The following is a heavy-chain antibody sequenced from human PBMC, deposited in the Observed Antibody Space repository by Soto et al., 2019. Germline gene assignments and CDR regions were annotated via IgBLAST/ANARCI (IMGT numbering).Heavy chain of an antibody. D-gene: IGHD2-21*02. CDR3: ASALTVTASYNWFDH. Sequence: XETLSLTCTVSGDSISSDVYYWGWIRQPPGKGLEWIGSINYSGTTYYNPSLKSRLTISVDTSKNHFSLKLRSVTAADAAVYYCASALTVTASYNWFDHWGQGPPVTVSS. CDR2: INYSGTT. V-gene: IGHV4-39*02. J-gene: IGHJ5*02. CDR1: GDSISSDVYY.